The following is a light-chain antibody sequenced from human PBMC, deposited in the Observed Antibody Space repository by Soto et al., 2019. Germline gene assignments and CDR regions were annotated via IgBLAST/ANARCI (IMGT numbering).Light chain of an antibody. CDR1: QSVSSSY. J-gene: IGKJ1*01. CDR3: QQYGSSPWT. CDR2: GAS. Sequence: EIVLTQSPGTLSLSPGERATLSWRASQSVSSSYLAWYQQKPGQAPRLLIYGASSRATGIPDRFSGSGSGTDFTLTISRLEPDDFAVYYCQQYGSSPWTFGQGTKVDIK. V-gene: IGKV3-20*01.